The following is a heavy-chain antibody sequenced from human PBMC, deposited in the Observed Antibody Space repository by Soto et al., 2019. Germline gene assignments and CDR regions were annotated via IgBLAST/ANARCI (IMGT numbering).Heavy chain of an antibody. D-gene: IGHD3-16*01. V-gene: IGHV3-48*02. Sequence: EVQLVESGGGLVQPGGSLRLSCAASGFTFSLYSMSWVRQAPGKGLEWVSYISRSSTGIHYADSVKGRFTISRDDATNAMHLQMNSLRDGDTAVYYCAGAVTWGLDVWGQGTTVSISS. CDR2: ISRSSTGI. J-gene: IGHJ6*02. CDR1: GFTFSLYS. CDR3: AGAVTWGLDV.